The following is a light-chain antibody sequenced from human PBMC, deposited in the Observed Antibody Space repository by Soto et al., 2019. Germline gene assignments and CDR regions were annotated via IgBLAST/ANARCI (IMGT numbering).Light chain of an antibody. J-gene: IGKJ2*01. CDR3: HQRYSWPHT. CDR2: DAS. CDR1: QSVSTY. Sequence: EIVLTQSPATLSLSPGERATLSCRASQSVSTYLGWYQEKPGQPPRLLISDASNRATGIPARFSGSGSGTDFTLTISSLEPEDFAVYFCHQRYSWPHTFGQGTKLEI. V-gene: IGKV3-11*01.